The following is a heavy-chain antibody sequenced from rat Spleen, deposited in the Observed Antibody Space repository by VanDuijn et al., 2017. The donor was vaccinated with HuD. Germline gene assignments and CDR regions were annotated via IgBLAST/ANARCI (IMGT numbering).Heavy chain of an antibody. Sequence: EVQLVESGGGLVQPGRSLKLSCAASGFTFSDYYMAWVRQAPKKGLEWVASISTGGGNTYCRDSVKGRFTISRDTAKSTLYLQMDSLRSEDTATYYCTTMSNWFVYWGQGTLVTVSS. CDR1: GFTFSDYY. J-gene: IGHJ3*01. CDR2: ISTGGGNT. CDR3: TTMSNWFVY. V-gene: IGHV5-27*01.